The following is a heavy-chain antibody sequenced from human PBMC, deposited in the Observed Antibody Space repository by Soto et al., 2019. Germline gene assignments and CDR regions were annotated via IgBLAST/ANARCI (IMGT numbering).Heavy chain of an antibody. D-gene: IGHD2-2*01. CDR1: GFTFSNYA. CDR3: AKSSYQLLSPLDY. J-gene: IGHJ4*02. CDR2: ISGSGST. Sequence: GSLRLSCAASGFTFSNYAMSWVRQAPGKGLEWVSGISGSGSTYYADSVKGRFTISRDISKNTLYLQMNSLRAEDTAVFYCAKSSYQLLSPLDYWGQGSLVTVSS. V-gene: IGHV3-23*01.